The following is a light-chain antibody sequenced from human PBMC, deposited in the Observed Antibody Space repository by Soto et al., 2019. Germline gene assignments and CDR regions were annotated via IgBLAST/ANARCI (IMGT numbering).Light chain of an antibody. CDR2: EVS. J-gene: IGLJ7*01. CDR3: CSYGGRSTYV. Sequence: QSALTQPASVSGSPGQSITISCTGTSSDVGSYNLVSWYQQHPGKAPKLMIYEVSNRPSGVSNRFSGSKSANTASLTISGLQADDEADYYCCSYGGRSTYVFGTGTQLTVL. V-gene: IGLV2-23*02. CDR1: SSDVGSYNL.